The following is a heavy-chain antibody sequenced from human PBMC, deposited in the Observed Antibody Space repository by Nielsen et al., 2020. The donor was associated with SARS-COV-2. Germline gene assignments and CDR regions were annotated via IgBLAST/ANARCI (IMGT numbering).Heavy chain of an antibody. D-gene: IGHD5-24*01. Sequence: SLKISCAASGFTFDDYAMHWVRQAPGKGLEWVSGISWNSGSIGYADSVKGRFTISRDNAKNSLYLQMNSLRAEDTALYYCAKGGDGYSPSGYWGQGTLVTVSS. CDR1: GFTFDDYA. J-gene: IGHJ4*02. CDR3: AKGGDGYSPSGY. CDR2: ISWNSGSI. V-gene: IGHV3-9*01.